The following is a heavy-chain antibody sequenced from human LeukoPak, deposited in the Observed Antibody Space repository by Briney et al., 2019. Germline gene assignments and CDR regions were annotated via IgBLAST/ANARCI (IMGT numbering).Heavy chain of an antibody. J-gene: IGHJ4*02. CDR2: IKQDGSEK. D-gene: IGHD3-22*01. V-gene: IGHV3-7*01. CDR3: ARDQSLFYYDSSGPGDY. CDR1: GFTFSSYW. Sequence: GGSLRLSCAASGFTFSSYWMSWVRQAPGKGLEWVANIKQDGSEKYYVDSVKGRFTTSRDNAKNSLYLQMNSLRAEDTAVYYCARDQSLFYYDSSGPGDYWGQGTLVTVSS.